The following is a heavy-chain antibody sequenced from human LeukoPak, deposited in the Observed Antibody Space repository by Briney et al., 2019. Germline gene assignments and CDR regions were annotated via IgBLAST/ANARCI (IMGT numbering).Heavy chain of an antibody. CDR3: ARDYFEPYYFDY. J-gene: IGHJ4*02. V-gene: IGHV1-69*04. Sequence: GASVKVSCKASGGTFSSYTISWVRQAPGQGLEWMGRIIPFLGIANYAQKFQGRVTITADKSTSTAYMELSSLRSEDTAVYYCARDYFEPYYFDYWGQGTLVTVSS. CDR1: GGTFSSYT. D-gene: IGHD1-14*01. CDR2: IIPFLGIA.